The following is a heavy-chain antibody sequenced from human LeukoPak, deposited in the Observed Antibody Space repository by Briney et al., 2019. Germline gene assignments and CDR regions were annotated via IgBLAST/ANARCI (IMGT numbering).Heavy chain of an antibody. D-gene: IGHD4-23*01. Sequence: GGSLRLSCAASGFTFSSYWMNWVRQAPGKGLVWVSRIASDGSGTTYADSVKGRFSISRDNAKNTLYLQMNSLRVEDTAVYYCAGGRPHGNDYWGQGTLVTVSS. J-gene: IGHJ4*02. CDR3: AGGRPHGNDY. CDR2: IASDGSGT. CDR1: GFTFSSYW. V-gene: IGHV3-74*01.